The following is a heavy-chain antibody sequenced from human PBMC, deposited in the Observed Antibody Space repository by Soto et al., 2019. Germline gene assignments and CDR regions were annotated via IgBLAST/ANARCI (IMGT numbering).Heavy chain of an antibody. CDR2: ISAYNGNT. V-gene: IGHV1-18*01. D-gene: IGHD6-13*01. CDR3: ARDAAAGLNDY. Sequence: QVQLVQSRAEVKKPGASVKVSCKASRYTFTSYGISWVRQAPGQGLEWMGWISAYNGNTKYVQKFQGRVTMTTDTSTSTAYMELRSLISDDTAVYYCARDAAAGLNDYWGQGTLVTVSS. CDR1: RYTFTSYG. J-gene: IGHJ4*02.